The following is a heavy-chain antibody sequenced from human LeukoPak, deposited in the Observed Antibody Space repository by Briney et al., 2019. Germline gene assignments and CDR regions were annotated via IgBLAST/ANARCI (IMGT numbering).Heavy chain of an antibody. Sequence: PSETLSLTCTVSGGSISSYYWSWIRQPPGKGLEWIGYIYYSGSTNYNPSLKSRVTISVDTSKNQFSLKLSSVTAADTAVYYCAREGLPYSGRDKAVFDYWGQGTLVTVSS. CDR1: GGSISSYY. CDR3: AREGLPYSGRDKAVFDY. D-gene: IGHD1-26*01. CDR2: IYYSGST. J-gene: IGHJ4*02. V-gene: IGHV4-59*01.